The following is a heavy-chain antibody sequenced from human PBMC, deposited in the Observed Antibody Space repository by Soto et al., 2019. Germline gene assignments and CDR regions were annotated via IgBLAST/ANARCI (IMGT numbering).Heavy chain of an antibody. D-gene: IGHD6-13*01. V-gene: IGHV4-59*08. Sequence: QVQLQESGPGLVKPSETLSLTCTVSGGSISSYYWSWIRQPPGKGLEWIGYIYYSGSTNYNPSLKSRVTISVXXSXNXXSLKLSSVTAADTAVYYCARLLAAAGTGSYDGMDVWGQGTTVTVSS. CDR2: IYYSGST. CDR3: ARLLAAAGTGSYDGMDV. CDR1: GGSISSYY. J-gene: IGHJ6*02.